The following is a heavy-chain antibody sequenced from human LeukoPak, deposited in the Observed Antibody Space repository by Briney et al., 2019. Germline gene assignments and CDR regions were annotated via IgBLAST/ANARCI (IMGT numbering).Heavy chain of an antibody. V-gene: IGHV3-7*01. CDR1: GFTLSTYW. D-gene: IGHD3-3*01. CDR3: ATFGSSVP. Sequence: GGSLRLSCAASGFTLSTYWMSWVRQAPGKGLEWVASIKQDGSEQYYVDSVKGRFTISRDNAKNSLYLQMNSLRAEDTAVYYCATFGSSVPWGQGTLVTVSS. J-gene: IGHJ5*02. CDR2: IKQDGSEQ.